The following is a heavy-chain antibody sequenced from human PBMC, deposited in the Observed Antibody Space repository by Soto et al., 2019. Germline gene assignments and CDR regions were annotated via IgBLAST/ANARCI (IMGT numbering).Heavy chain of an antibody. CDR3: ERASRGWYKDAFDI. CDR2: ISYDGSNK. V-gene: IGHV3-30-3*01. J-gene: IGHJ3*02. CDR1: GFTFSSYA. Sequence: QVQLVESGGGVVQPGRSLRLSCAASGFTFSSYAMHWVRQAPGKGLEWVAVISYDGSNKYSADSVKGRFTISRNNSKNTLYLQMTRLRADETAVYYFERASRGWYKDAFDIWGQGTMVTVSS. D-gene: IGHD6-19*01.